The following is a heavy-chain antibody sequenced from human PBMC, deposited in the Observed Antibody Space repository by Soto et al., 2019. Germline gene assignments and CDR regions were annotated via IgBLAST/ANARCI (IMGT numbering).Heavy chain of an antibody. CDR1: GGSFSGYY. Sequence: PSETLSLTCAIYGGSFSGYYWTWIRQPPGKGLEYIGEISRSGSTNYNPSLKSRVIISVDMSKNQFSLNLSSVTAADTGLYYCARGATNYDLWSGPIKGGMDVWGQGTTVTVSS. D-gene: IGHD3-3*01. CDR2: ISRSGST. J-gene: IGHJ6*02. CDR3: ARGATNYDLWSGPIKGGMDV. V-gene: IGHV4-34*01.